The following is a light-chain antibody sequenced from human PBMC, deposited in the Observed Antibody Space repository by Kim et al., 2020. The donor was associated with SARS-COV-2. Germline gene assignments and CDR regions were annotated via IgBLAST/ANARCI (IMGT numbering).Light chain of an antibody. CDR3: QQSYGTPPT. V-gene: IGKV1-39*01. CDR1: QSISNF. J-gene: IGKJ1*01. CDR2: GAS. Sequence: ASVGDRDTIACRASQSISNFCNWYQQKPGEAPTLLVYGASRLKSGVPSRFGGSGSGTNFTLTISSLQPEDSATYYCQQSYGTPPTFGQGTKVDIK.